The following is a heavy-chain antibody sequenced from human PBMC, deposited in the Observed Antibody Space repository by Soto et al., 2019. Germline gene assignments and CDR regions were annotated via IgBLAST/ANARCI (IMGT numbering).Heavy chain of an antibody. D-gene: IGHD5-18*01. V-gene: IGHV4-59*01. Sequence: SETLSLTCTVSGGSISSYYWSWIRQFPGRGLEWIGHIFYSGSTNYNPALKSRVTISVDTSKSQFSLKLSSVTAADTAVYYCAKDSGYNYGYFRWFDPWGQGTLVTVS. CDR3: AKDSGYNYGYFRWFDP. CDR1: GGSISSYY. J-gene: IGHJ5*02. CDR2: IFYSGST.